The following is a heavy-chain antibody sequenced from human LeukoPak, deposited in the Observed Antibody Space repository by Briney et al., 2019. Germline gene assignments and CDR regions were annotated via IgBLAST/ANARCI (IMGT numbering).Heavy chain of an antibody. V-gene: IGHV4-31*03. CDR2: FYYNENT. CDR3: ARHYGSGSFDFDY. J-gene: IGHJ4*02. Sequence: PSQTLSLTCTVSGGSISSGGYYWSWIRQHPGPGLECIGYFYYNENTYYNPSLKSRVTISVDTSKNQFSLQLNSVTPEDTAVYYCARHYGSGSFDFDYWGQGTLVTVSS. CDR1: GGSISSGGYY. D-gene: IGHD3-10*01.